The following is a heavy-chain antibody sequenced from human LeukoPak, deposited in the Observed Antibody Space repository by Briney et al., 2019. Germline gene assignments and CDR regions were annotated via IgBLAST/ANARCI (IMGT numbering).Heavy chain of an antibody. Sequence: ASVKVSCKASGYTFTGYYMHWVRQAPGQGLEWMGWINTNSGGTNYAQKFQGRVTMTRDTSISTAYMELSRLRSDDTAVYYCARARIAAAGLGFDPWGQGTLVTVSS. J-gene: IGHJ5*02. CDR2: INTNSGGT. CDR3: ARARIAAAGLGFDP. V-gene: IGHV1-2*02. D-gene: IGHD6-13*01. CDR1: GYTFTGYY.